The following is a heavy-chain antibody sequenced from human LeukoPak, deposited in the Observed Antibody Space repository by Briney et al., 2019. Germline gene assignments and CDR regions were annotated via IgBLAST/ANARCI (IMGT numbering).Heavy chain of an antibody. J-gene: IGHJ2*01. CDR3: ARDPATFSWYFDL. CDR1: GFTFSDYW. V-gene: IGHV3-7*01. Sequence: GGSLRLSCAGSGFTFSDYWMSWVSQAPGKGLEWVANIKQDGSEKYYVDSVKGRFTISRDNAKNSLYLQMNSLRAEDTAAYYCARDPATFSWYFDLWGRGTLVTVSS. CDR2: IKQDGSEK. D-gene: IGHD3-16*01.